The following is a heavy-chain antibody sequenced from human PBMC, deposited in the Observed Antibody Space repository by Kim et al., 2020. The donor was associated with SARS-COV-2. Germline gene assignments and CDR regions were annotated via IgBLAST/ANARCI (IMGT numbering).Heavy chain of an antibody. J-gene: IGHJ5*02. V-gene: IGHV1-8*01. Sequence: ASVKFSCKASGYTFTSYDINWVRQATGQGLEWMGWMNPNSGNTGYAQKFQGRVTMTRNTSISTAYMELSSLRSEDTAVYYCARSVSSSWYLNVWFDPWGQGTLVTVSS. CDR3: ARSVSSSWYLNVWFDP. D-gene: IGHD6-13*01. CDR1: GYTFTSYD. CDR2: MNPNSGNT.